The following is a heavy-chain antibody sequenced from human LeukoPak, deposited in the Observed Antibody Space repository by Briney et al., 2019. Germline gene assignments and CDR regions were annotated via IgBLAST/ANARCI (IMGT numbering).Heavy chain of an antibody. CDR2: MNPNSGNT. Sequence: GASVKVSCKASGYTFTSYDINWVRQATGQGLEWMGWMNPNSGNTGYAQKFQGRVTMTRNTSISTAYMELSSLRSEDTAVYYCARGPQMVRGVMLYYYYYMDVWGKGTTVTISS. J-gene: IGHJ6*03. D-gene: IGHD3-10*01. CDR3: ARGPQMVRGVMLYYYYYMDV. V-gene: IGHV1-8*02. CDR1: GYTFTSYD.